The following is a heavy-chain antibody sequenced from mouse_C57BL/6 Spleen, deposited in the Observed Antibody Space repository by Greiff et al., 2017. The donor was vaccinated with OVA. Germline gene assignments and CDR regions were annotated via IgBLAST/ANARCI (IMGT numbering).Heavy chain of an antibody. CDR1: GFTFSSYA. D-gene: IGHD2-5*01. CDR3: AIDQDYSNPYYYAMDY. J-gene: IGHJ4*01. CDR2: ISDGGSYT. Sequence: EVQVVESGGGLVKPGGSLKLSCAASGFTFSSYAMSWVRQTPEKRLEWVATISDGGSYTYYPDNVKGRFTISRDNAKNNLYLQMSHLKSEDTAMYYCAIDQDYSNPYYYAMDYWGQGTSVTVSS. V-gene: IGHV5-4*01.